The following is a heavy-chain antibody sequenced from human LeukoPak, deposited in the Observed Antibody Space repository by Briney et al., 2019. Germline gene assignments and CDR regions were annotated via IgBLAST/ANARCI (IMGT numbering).Heavy chain of an antibody. CDR1: GGSISSSNW. CDR3: ARAPKVVAGNWFDP. CDR2: IYHSGST. D-gene: IGHD3-22*01. J-gene: IGHJ5*02. V-gene: IGHV4-4*02. Sequence: SGTLSLTCAVSGGSISSSNWWSWVRQPPGKGLEWIGEIYHSGSTNYNPSLKSRVTISVDKSKNQFSLKLSSVTAADTAVYYCARAPKVVAGNWFDPWGQGTLVTVSS.